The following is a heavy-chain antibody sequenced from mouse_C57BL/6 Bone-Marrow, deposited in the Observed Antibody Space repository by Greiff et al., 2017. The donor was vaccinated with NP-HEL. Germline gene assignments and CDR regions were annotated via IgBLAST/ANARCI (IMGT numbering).Heavy chain of an antibody. V-gene: IGHV1-19*01. CDR1: GYTFTDYY. D-gene: IGHD2-3*01. Sequence: VHVKQSGPVLVKPGASVKMSCKASGYTFTDYYMNWVKQSHGKSLEWIGVINPYNGGTSYNQKFKGKATLTVDKSSSTAYMELNSLTSEDSAVYYCAGIYDGYYVPFAYWGQGTLVTVSA. CDR2: INPYNGGT. J-gene: IGHJ3*01. CDR3: AGIYDGYYVPFAY.